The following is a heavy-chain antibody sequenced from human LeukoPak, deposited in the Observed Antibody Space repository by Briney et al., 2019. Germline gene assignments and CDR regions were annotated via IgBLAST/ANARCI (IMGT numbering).Heavy chain of an antibody. Sequence: GATVKISCKASGYTFTDYYMHWVQQAPGKGLEWMGRVDPEDGETIYAEKFQGRVTITADTSTDTAYMELSSLRSEDTAVYYCATNRWRGWFHPWGQGPPVNVSS. CDR2: VDPEDGET. D-gene: IGHD3-16*02. J-gene: IGHJ5*02. CDR1: GYTFTDYY. CDR3: ATNRWRGWFHP. V-gene: IGHV1-69-2*01.